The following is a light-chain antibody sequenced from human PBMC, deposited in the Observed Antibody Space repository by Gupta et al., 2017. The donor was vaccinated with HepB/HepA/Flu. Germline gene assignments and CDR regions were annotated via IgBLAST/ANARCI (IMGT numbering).Light chain of an antibody. V-gene: IGKV1-5*03. CDR2: KAS. CDR1: QSITSW. J-gene: IGKJ1*01. Sequence: DIQMTQSPSTLSASVGDRLTITCRASQSITSWLAWYQQKPGKAPKLLIYKASSLESGVPSRFSGSGSGTEFTLTISSLQPDDFATYYCQQYSSYRWTFGQGTKVESK. CDR3: QQYSSYRWT.